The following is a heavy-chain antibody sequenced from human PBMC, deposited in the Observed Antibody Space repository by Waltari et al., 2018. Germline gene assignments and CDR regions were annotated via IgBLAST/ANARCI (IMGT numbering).Heavy chain of an antibody. CDR1: SGSFSGFH. V-gene: IGHV4-34*01. J-gene: IGHJ4*02. Sequence: QVQLQQWGAGLLKPSETLSLTCVIHSGSFSGFHLSWLRQPPGPGLGWIGEILPSGGTNYNPSLKSRVTMSVDTFKNQFSLKVVSVDAADTAVYYCARGGDCGGDCVLGYWGQGTLVTVSS. D-gene: IGHD2-21*02. CDR2: ILPSGGT. CDR3: ARGGDCGGDCVLGY.